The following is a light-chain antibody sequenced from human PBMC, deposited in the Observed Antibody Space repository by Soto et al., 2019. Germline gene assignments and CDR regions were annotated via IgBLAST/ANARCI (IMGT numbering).Light chain of an antibody. CDR2: GAS. Sequence: EIVLTQSPGTLSLSPGERAALSCRASQGVGSSYLAWYQQKPGQAPRLLIYGASSRATGIPDRFSGSGSGTDFTLTISRLEPEDFAVYYCQQYGSSRLTFGGGTKVEI. CDR1: QGVGSSY. J-gene: IGKJ4*01. V-gene: IGKV3-20*01. CDR3: QQYGSSRLT.